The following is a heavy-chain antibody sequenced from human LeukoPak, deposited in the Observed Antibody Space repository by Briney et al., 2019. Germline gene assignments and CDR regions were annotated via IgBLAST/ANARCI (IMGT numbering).Heavy chain of an antibody. J-gene: IGHJ4*02. Sequence: PGGSLRLSCAGSGFNFQYARMTWVRQAPGKGLEWVGRIKSKRDGETTDYAALVKSRFSISRDDSKNTVYLQMNSVRTEDTAVYYCTSLVGSPTYWGQGTLVTVSS. D-gene: IGHD1-26*01. CDR1: GFNFQYAR. V-gene: IGHV3-15*01. CDR3: TSLVGSPTY. CDR2: IKSKRDGETT.